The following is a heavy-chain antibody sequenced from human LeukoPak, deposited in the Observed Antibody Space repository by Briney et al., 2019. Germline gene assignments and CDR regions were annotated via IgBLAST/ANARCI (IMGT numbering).Heavy chain of an antibody. CDR1: GFTFSSYS. V-gene: IGHV3-21*04. D-gene: IGHD4/OR15-4a*01. J-gene: IGHJ4*02. Sequence: SGGSLRLSCAASGFTFSSYSMNWVRQAPGKGLEWVSSISSSSSYIYYSDSVKGRFAISRDNSKNTLYLQMNSLRAEDTAVYYCARRAGAYSHPYDYWGQGTLVTVSS. CDR3: ARRAGAYSHPYDY. CDR2: ISSSSSYI.